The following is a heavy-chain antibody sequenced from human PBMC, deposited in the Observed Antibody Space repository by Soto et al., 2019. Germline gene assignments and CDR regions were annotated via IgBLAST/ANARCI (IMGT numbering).Heavy chain of an antibody. Sequence: SETLSLTCTVSGGSISSSSYYWGWIRQPPGKGLEWIGSIYYSGSTYYNPSPKSRVTISVDTSKNQFSLKLSSVTAADTAVYYCARRPWGRNAFDIWGQGTMVTVSS. V-gene: IGHV4-39*01. CDR2: IYYSGST. CDR3: ARRPWGRNAFDI. CDR1: GGSISSSSYY. D-gene: IGHD7-27*01. J-gene: IGHJ3*02.